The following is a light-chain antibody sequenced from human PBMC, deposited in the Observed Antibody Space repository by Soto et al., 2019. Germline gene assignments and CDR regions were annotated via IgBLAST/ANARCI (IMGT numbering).Light chain of an antibody. Sequence: QSALTQPASVSGSLGQSITISCTGTSSDVGGYKYVSWYQQHPGKAPKLMIYEVSNRPSGVSNRFSGSKSGDTASLTISGLQAEDEADYYCSSYTSSDTLVFGGGTNLTVL. CDR2: EVS. V-gene: IGLV2-14*01. J-gene: IGLJ2*01. CDR1: SSDVGGYKY. CDR3: SSYTSSDTLV.